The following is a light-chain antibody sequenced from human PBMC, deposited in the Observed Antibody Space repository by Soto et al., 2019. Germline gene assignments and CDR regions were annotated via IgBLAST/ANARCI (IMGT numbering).Light chain of an antibody. CDR2: DAS. CDR3: QHWTDYSWT. J-gene: IGKJ1*01. CDR1: QGIGTW. Sequence: DIQMTQSPSSVSASVGDRVTITCRASQGIGTWLAWYQQKPGKAPELLIYDASRLQSGVPSRFSGSGSGTEFTLTISSLQPDDFATYYCQHWTDYSWTFGQGTKVEVK. V-gene: IGKV1-12*01.